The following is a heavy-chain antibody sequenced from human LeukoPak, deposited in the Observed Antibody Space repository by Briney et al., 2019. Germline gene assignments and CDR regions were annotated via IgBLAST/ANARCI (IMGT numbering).Heavy chain of an antibody. V-gene: IGHV3-30-3*01. CDR3: ARHGVEYYYDSSGYYPPYFDY. J-gene: IGHJ4*02. D-gene: IGHD3-22*01. CDR2: ISYDGSNK. CDR1: GSTFSSYA. Sequence: GGSLRLSCAASGSTFSSYAMHWVRQAPGKGLEWVAVISYDGSNKYYADSVKGRFTISRDNSKNTLYLQMNSLRAEDTAVYYCARHGVEYYYDSSGYYPPYFDYWGQGTLVTVSS.